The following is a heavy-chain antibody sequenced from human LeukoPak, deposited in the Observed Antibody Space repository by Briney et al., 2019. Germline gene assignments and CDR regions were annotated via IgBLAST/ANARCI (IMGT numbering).Heavy chain of an antibody. J-gene: IGHJ4*02. CDR1: GDSISTSSYY. CDR2: IYYSGST. Sequence: SETLSLTCSVSGDSISTSSYYWGWIRQPPGKGLEWIGTIYYSGSTYYNPSLTSRVTISVDTSKNQFSLKLSSVTAADTAVYYCARGRLGYGGLLDYWGQGTLVTVSS. CDR3: ARGRLGYGGLLDY. D-gene: IGHD4-23*01. V-gene: IGHV4-39*07.